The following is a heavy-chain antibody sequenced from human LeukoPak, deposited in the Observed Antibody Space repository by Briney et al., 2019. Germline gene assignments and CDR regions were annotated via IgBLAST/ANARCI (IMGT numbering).Heavy chain of an antibody. CDR3: ARTGGSSGPREFQH. CDR2: IIPIFGTA. Sequence: GASVKVSCKTSGYTFTSYGISWVRQAPGQGLEWMGRIIPIFGTANYAQKFQGRVTITTDGSTSTAYMELSSLRSEDTAVYYCARTGGSSGPREFQHWGQGTLVTVSS. D-gene: IGHD3-22*01. J-gene: IGHJ1*01. CDR1: GYTFTSYG. V-gene: IGHV1-69*05.